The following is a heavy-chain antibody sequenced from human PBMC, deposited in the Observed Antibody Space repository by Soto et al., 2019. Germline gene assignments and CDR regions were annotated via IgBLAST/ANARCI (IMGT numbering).Heavy chain of an antibody. V-gene: IGHV4-59*01. CDR2: VYCRGST. Sequence: TSETLSLTCTVSGGSIFSSYWTWIRQPPGKGREWIGKVYCRGSTNYNASRKRRITISGDTSRNPFSLNLSSVTAADTAVYYCARVPAASSWFYPWGQGTLVTVSS. D-gene: IGHD2-15*01. CDR3: ARVPAASSWFYP. CDR1: GGSIFSSY. J-gene: IGHJ5*02.